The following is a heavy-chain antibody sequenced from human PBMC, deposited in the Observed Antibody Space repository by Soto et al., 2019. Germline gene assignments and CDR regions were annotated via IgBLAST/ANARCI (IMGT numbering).Heavy chain of an antibody. CDR1: GYSISSGYY. Sequence: SETLSLTCAVSGYSISSGYYWGWIRQPPGKGLEWIGSIYHSGSTYYNPSLKSRVTISVDTSKNQFSLKLSSVTAADTAVYYCARGGKTWIQRNDAFDIWGQGTMVTVSS. D-gene: IGHD5-18*01. CDR2: IYHSGST. V-gene: IGHV4-38-2*01. CDR3: ARGGKTWIQRNDAFDI. J-gene: IGHJ3*02.